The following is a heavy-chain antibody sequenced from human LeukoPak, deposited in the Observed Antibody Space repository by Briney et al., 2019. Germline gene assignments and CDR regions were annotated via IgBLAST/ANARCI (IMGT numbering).Heavy chain of an antibody. D-gene: IGHD6-13*01. V-gene: IGHV3-21*01. CDR2: ISSSSSYI. CDR3: ARAYSSSWYGGGPTAVLDY. Sequence: GGSLRLSCAASGFTFSSYSMNWVRRAPGKGLEWVSSISSSSSYIYYADSVKGRFTISRDNAKNSLYLQMNSLRAEDTAVYYCARAYSSSWYGGGPTAVLDYWGQGTLVTVSS. CDR1: GFTFSSYS. J-gene: IGHJ4*02.